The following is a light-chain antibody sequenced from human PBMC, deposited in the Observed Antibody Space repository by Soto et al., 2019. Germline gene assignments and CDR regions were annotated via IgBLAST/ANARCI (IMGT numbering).Light chain of an antibody. V-gene: IGLV8-61*01. CDR2: STK. CDR3: VLYMGSGISV. Sequence: QTVVTQEPSFSVSPGGTVTLTCGLSSGSVSTSYYPGWYQQTPGQAPRMLIYSTKTRSSGVPDRFSGSILGNKAALTITGAQADDESDYYCVLYMGSGISVFGGGTKLTVL. CDR1: SGSVSTSYY. J-gene: IGLJ2*01.